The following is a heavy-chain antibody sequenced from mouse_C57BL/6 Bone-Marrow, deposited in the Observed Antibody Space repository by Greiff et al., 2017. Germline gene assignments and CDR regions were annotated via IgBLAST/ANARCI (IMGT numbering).Heavy chain of an antibody. Sequence: QVQLQQPGAELVRPGTSVKLSCKASGYTFTSYWMHWVKQRPGQGLAWIGVIDPSDSYTNYNQKFKGKATLTVDTSSSTAYMQLSSLTSEDSAVYYCARPLHYYGSSYDWYFDVWGTGTTVTGSS. CDR2: IDPSDSYT. CDR1: GYTFTSYW. CDR3: ARPLHYYGSSYDWYFDV. J-gene: IGHJ1*03. D-gene: IGHD1-1*01. V-gene: IGHV1-59*01.